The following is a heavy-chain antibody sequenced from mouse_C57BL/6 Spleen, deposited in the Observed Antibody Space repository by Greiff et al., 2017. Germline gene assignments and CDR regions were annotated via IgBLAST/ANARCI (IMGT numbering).Heavy chain of an antibody. CDR2: IYPGSGST. V-gene: IGHV1-55*01. CDR1: GYTFTSYW. J-gene: IGHJ3*01. D-gene: IGHD2-4*01. CDR3: ARRGYYDYAWFAY. Sequence: QVHVKQPGAELVKPGASVKMSCKASGYTFTSYWITWVKQRPGQGLEWIGDIYPGSGSTNYNEKFKSKATLTVDTSSSTAYMQLSSLTSEDSAVYYCARRGYYDYAWFAYWGQGTLVTVSA.